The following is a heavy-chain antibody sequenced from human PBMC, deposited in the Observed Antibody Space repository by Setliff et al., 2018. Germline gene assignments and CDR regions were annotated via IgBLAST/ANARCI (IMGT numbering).Heavy chain of an antibody. D-gene: IGHD3-10*01. CDR1: RFTFSNYA. V-gene: IGHV3-23*01. Sequence: PGGSLRLSCAASRFTFSNYAMSWVRQAPGKGLEWVSAISASGRTTYSADSVRGRFTISRDISKNTLYLQMNSLRAEDTAVYYCAKVKGAMVRGVMGYFDYWGQGTLVTVSS. CDR3: AKVKGAMVRGVMGYFDY. CDR2: ISASGRTT. J-gene: IGHJ4*02.